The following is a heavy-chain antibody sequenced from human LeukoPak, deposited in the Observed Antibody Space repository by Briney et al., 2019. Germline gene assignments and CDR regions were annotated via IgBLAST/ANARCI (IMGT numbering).Heavy chain of an antibody. CDR3: AREGHSSGWGFDY. Sequence: SETLSLTCTVSGGSISSGSYYWSWIRQPAGKGLEWIGRIYTSGSTNYNPSLKSRVTISVDTSKNQSSLKLSSVTAADTAVYYCAREGHSSGWGFDYWGQGTLVTVSS. J-gene: IGHJ4*02. CDR2: IYTSGST. D-gene: IGHD6-19*01. V-gene: IGHV4-61*02. CDR1: GGSISSGSYY.